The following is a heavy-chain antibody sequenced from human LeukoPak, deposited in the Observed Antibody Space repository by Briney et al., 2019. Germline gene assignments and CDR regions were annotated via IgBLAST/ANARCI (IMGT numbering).Heavy chain of an antibody. J-gene: IGHJ4*02. V-gene: IGHV3-23*01. D-gene: IGHD3-22*01. CDR3: AKCPHYDGSGFYFDY. Sequence: GGSLSLSCAASGFTFTNFAMNWVRQPPGKGLEWVSSITGNGGRAYYADSVKGRFTISRDNSMNTLHLQMNSLRAEDTAVYYCAKCPHYDGSGFYFDYWGQGALVTVSS. CDR2: ITGNGGRA. CDR1: GFTFTNFA.